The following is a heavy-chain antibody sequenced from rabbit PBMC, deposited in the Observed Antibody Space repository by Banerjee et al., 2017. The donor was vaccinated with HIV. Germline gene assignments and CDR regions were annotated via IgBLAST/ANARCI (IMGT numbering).Heavy chain of an antibody. D-gene: IGHD8-1*01. CDR1: GFSFSSGYY. CDR3: ARGGVGTTYPYGGMDL. Sequence: QSLEESGGGLVKPEGSLTLTCKASGFSFSSGYYMCWVRQAPGKGLEWIACIDTGSRGYTWYASWAKGRFTISKTSSTTVTLQMTSLTAADTATYFCARGGVGTTYPYGGMDLWGPGTLVTVS. V-gene: IGHV1S40*01. CDR2: IDTGSRGYT. J-gene: IGHJ6*01.